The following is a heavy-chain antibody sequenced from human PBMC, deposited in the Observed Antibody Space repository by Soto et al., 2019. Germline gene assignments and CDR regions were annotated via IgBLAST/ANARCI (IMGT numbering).Heavy chain of an antibody. Sequence: QVQFVQSGAEEREPGASVKVTCKTSGYTFTSHHIHWVRQAPGQWLEWMGLINAGDGYTQYSRTFQDRVTFSRDTSAGIAYMEFSGLTYEDTAVYYCARAIGMVALDYWGQGTLVTVSS. D-gene: IGHD3-10*01. CDR2: INAGDGYT. CDR3: ARAIGMVALDY. V-gene: IGHV1-3*05. J-gene: IGHJ4*02. CDR1: GYTFTSHH.